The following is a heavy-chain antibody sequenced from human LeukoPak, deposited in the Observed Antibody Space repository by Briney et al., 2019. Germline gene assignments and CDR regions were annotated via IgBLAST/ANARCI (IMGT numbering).Heavy chain of an antibody. J-gene: IGHJ4*02. CDR1: GFTVSSNY. Sequence: PGGSLRLSCAASGFTVSSNYMSWVRQAPGKGLEWGSTISGSGGSTSYVDSVKGRLTISRANSKNTLYLQMNSLRAEDTAVYYCAKTPNMYSSSLFDYWGQGTLVTVPS. V-gene: IGHV3-23*01. D-gene: IGHD6-13*01. CDR2: ISGSGGST. CDR3: AKTPNMYSSSLFDY.